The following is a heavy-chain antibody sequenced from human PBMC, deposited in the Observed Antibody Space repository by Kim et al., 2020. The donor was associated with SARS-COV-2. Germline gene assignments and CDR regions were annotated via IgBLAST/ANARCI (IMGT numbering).Heavy chain of an antibody. D-gene: IGHD2-2*02. Sequence: GGSLRLSCAASGFTFSSYAMHWVRQAPGKGLEWVAVISYDGSNKYYADSVKGRFTISRDNSKNTLYLHMNSLRAEDTAVYYCARSGKYCSSTSCYTGYY. CDR1: GFTFSSYA. CDR3: ARSGKYCSSTSCYTGYY. V-gene: IGHV3-30-3*01. CDR2: ISYDGSNK. J-gene: IGHJ6*01.